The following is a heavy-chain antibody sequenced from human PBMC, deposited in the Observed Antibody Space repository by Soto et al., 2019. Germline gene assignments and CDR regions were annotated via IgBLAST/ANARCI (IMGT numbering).Heavy chain of an antibody. CDR1: AGSISNYY. D-gene: IGHD3-3*01. V-gene: IGHV4-4*07. CDR3: ARGGHDFWSGPFDY. Sequence: SETLSLTCTVPAGSISNYYCNWIRQPAGKGLECIGRIDSSGSINYSPSLKSRVTMSVDTSENQFSLKLSSVTAADTAVYYCARGGHDFWSGPFDYWGQGTPVT. J-gene: IGHJ4*02. CDR2: IDSSGSI.